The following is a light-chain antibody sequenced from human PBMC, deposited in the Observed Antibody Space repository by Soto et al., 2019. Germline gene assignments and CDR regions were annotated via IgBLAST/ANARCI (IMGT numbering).Light chain of an antibody. CDR1: GSNIGSNS. J-gene: IGLJ1*01. Sequence: QSVLTQPPSVSAAPGQTVTISCSGRGSNIGSNSVSWYQQHPNKAPKLIIYEVTNRPSGVSSRFSGSRSGNTASLTISGLQAEDEADYYCSSYTVSASPYVFGTGTKLTVL. CDR2: EVT. CDR3: SSYTVSASPYV. V-gene: IGLV2-14*01.